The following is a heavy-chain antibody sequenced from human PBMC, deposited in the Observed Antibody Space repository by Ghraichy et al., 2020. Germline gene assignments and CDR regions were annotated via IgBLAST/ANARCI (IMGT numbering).Heavy chain of an antibody. CDR1: GDSISSRNFY. D-gene: IGHD3-16*01. J-gene: IGHJ4*02. V-gene: IGHV4-39*01. CDR3: ARRALGEFPFVS. Sequence: SETLSLTCTVSGDSISSRNFYWGWVRQPPGKGLEWIGSFYSSGTTYYIPSLRSRATISVDTSSNQFSLRLTSVTAADTAVYYCARRALGEFPFVSWGQGTLVTVSS. CDR2: FYSSGTT.